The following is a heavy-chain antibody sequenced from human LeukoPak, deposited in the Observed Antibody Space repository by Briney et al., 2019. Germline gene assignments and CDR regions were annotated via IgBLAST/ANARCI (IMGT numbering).Heavy chain of an antibody. J-gene: IGHJ6*02. CDR1: GDSISSYY. D-gene: IGHD5-24*01. CDR3: ARDAENYDFYNGMDV. Sequence: PSETLSLTCSVSGDSISSYYWSWIRQSPGKGLEWIGYIYYSGSTIYNPSLKSRVTISLDTSKNQFSLRLRSVTAADTAVYYCARDAENYDFYNGMDVWGQGTTVTVSS. V-gene: IGHV4-59*01. CDR2: IYYSGST.